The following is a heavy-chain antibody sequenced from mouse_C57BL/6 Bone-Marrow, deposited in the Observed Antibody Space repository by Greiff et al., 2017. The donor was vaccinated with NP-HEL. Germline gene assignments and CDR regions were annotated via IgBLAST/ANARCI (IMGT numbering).Heavy chain of an antibody. J-gene: IGHJ2*01. V-gene: IGHV1-59*01. Sequence: QVQLQQPGAELVRPGTSVKLSCKASGYTFTSYWMHWVKQRPGQGLEWIGVIDPSDSYTNYNQKFKGKATLTVDTSSSTAYMQLSSLTSEDSAVDYCARPNWYYFDYWGQGTTLTVSS. CDR1: GYTFTSYW. D-gene: IGHD4-1*02. CDR3: ARPNWYYFDY. CDR2: IDPSDSYT.